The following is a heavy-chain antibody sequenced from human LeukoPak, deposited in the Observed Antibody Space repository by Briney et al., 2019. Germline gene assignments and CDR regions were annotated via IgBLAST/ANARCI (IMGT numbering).Heavy chain of an antibody. V-gene: IGHV3-74*01. CDR1: GFTFSSYW. J-gene: IGHJ5*02. CDR2: INSDGSST. CDR3: ARGPIGSSWFWFDP. D-gene: IGHD6-13*01. Sequence: GGSLRLSCAASGFTFSSYWMHWVRHAPGKGLVWVSRINSDGSSTSYADSVKGRFTISRDDAKNTLYLQMNSLRAEDTAVYYCARGPIGSSWFWFDPWGQGTLVTVSS.